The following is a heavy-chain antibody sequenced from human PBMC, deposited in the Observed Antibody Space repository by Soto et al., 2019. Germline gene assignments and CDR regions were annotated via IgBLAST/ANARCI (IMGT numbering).Heavy chain of an antibody. D-gene: IGHD3-3*01. V-gene: IGHV3-74*01. CDR3: ARDWSGPGNSAYYYYNMDV. Sequence: EVQLVESGGGLVQPGGSLRLSCAASGFIFSNSWMHWVRQAPGKGLVWVSRINSDGSSTDYADSVKGRLTISRDNAKNTLYLQTNSLRAEDTALYYCARDWSGPGNSAYYYYNMDVWGKGTTVTVSS. J-gene: IGHJ6*03. CDR1: GFIFSNSW. CDR2: INSDGSST.